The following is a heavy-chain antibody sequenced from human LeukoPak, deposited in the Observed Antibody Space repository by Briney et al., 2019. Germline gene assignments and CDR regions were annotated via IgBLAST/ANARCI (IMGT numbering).Heavy chain of an antibody. D-gene: IGHD6-6*01. V-gene: IGHV4-30-2*01. Sequence: SETLSLTCAVSGGSISSGGYSWNWIRQPPGKGLEWIGYIYHSGSTYYNPSLKSRVTISVDTSKNQFSLKLNSVTAADTAVYYCARVVRYSSSSTFDYWGQGTLVTVSS. CDR2: IYHSGST. J-gene: IGHJ4*02. CDR3: ARVVRYSSSSTFDY. CDR1: GGSISSGGYS.